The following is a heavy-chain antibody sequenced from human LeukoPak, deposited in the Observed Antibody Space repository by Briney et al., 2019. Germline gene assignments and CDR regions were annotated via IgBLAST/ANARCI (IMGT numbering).Heavy chain of an antibody. D-gene: IGHD2-15*01. Sequence: PSETLSLTCAVSGYSISSGYYWGWIRQPPGKGLEWIGSIYHSGSTYYNPSLKSRVTISVDTSKNQFSLKLSSVNAADTAMYYCARGVGIDYWGQGTLVTVSS. CDR3: ARGVGIDY. CDR1: GYSISSGYY. J-gene: IGHJ4*02. V-gene: IGHV4-38-2*01. CDR2: IYHSGST.